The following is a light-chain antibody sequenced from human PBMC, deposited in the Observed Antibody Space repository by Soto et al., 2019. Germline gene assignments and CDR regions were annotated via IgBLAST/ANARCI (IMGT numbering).Light chain of an antibody. CDR2: GNG. CDR3: QTYDSSLSGLFV. CDR1: SSNIGAGYD. J-gene: IGLJ1*01. Sequence: QSVLTQPPSVSGAPGQRVTISCTGSSSNIGAGYDVHWYQQLPGTAPKLLIFGNGNRPSGVPDRFSGSKSDTSASLAITGLQAKDEADYYCQTYDSSLSGLFVFGTGTKVTVL. V-gene: IGLV1-40*01.